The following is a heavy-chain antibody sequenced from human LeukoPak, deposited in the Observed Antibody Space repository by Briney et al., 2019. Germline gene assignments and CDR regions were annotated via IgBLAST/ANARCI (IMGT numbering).Heavy chain of an antibody. V-gene: IGHV3-30-3*01. D-gene: IGHD3-3*01. CDR3: ARDRHYDFWSGFDY. J-gene: IGHJ4*02. CDR2: ISYDGSNK. CDR1: GFTFSSYA. Sequence: SLRLSCAASGFTFSSYAMHWVRQAPGKGLEWVAVISYDGSNKYYADSVKGRFTTSRDNSKNTLYLQMNSLRAEDTAVYYCARDRHYDFWSGFDYWGQGTLVTVSS.